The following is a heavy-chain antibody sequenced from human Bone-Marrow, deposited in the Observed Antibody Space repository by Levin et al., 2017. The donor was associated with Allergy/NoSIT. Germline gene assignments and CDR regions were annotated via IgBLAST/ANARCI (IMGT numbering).Heavy chain of an antibody. D-gene: IGHD1-7*01. J-gene: IGHJ5*02. V-gene: IGHV3-48*01. CDR1: GFTFSIHS. CDR3: ARDVRFNYAGWFDP. CDR2: ISSRSDEI. Sequence: AGGSLRLSCVASGFTFSIHSMNWIRQTPGKRLEWLSYISSRSDEIFYADSVQGRFAVSRDNAKKSLYLQMNSLRAEDTGVYYCARDVRFNYAGWFDPWGQGTLVTVSS.